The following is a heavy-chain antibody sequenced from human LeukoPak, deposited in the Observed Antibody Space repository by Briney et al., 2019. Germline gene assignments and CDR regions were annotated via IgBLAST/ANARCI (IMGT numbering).Heavy chain of an antibody. D-gene: IGHD3-22*01. CDR1: GYTFTSYG. J-gene: IGHJ3*02. CDR3: ARSRINTYYYDSSGPGAFDI. CDR2: ISAYNGST. V-gene: IGHV1-18*01. Sequence: ASVKVSCKASGYTFTSYGISWVRQAPGQGLEWMGWISAYNGSTNYAQKLQGRVTMTTDTSTSTAYMEVRSLRSDDTAVYYCARSRINTYYYDSSGPGAFDIWGQGTMVTVSS.